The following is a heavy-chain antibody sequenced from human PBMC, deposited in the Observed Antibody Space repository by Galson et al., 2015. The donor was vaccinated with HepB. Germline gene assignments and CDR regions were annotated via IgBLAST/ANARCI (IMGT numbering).Heavy chain of an antibody. CDR3: AKEGYYYDSSGYYFPDPGT. V-gene: IGHV3-23*01. J-gene: IGHJ4*02. D-gene: IGHD3-22*01. Sequence: SLRLSCAASGFTFSSYAMSWVRQAPVKGLEWVSAISGSGGSTYYADSVKGRFTISRDNSKNTLYLQMNSLRAEDTAVYYCAKEGYYYDSSGYYFPDPGTWGQRTLVTVSS. CDR2: ISGSGGST. CDR1: GFTFSSYA.